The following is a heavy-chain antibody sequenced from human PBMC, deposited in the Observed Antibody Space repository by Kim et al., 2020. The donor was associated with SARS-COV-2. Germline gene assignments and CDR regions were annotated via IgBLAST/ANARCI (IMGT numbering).Heavy chain of an antibody. J-gene: IGHJ6*02. Sequence: SETLSLTCAVYGGSFSGYYWSWIRQPPGKGLEWIGEINHSGSTNYNPSLKSRVTISIDTSKNQFSLKLSSVTAADTAVYYCARLGGGISGWFVGYYGMDVWGQGTTVTVSS. D-gene: IGHD6-19*01. V-gene: IGHV4-34*01. CDR2: INHSGST. CDR3: ARLGGGISGWFVGYYGMDV. CDR1: GGSFSGYY.